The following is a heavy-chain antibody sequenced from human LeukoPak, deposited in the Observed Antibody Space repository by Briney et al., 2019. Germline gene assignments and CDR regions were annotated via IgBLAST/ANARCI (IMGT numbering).Heavy chain of an antibody. V-gene: IGHV4-4*02. Sequence: SETLFLTCAVSGGSISSGYWWSWVRQPPGKGLEWIGEIYQTGNANYNPSLQSRVTMSVDKSKNQFSLMLSSVTAADTAVYYCANGLYFYGSKSWYFDSWGQGTLVIVSS. CDR1: GGSISSGYW. CDR2: IYQTGNA. CDR3: ANGLYFYGSKSWYFDS. D-gene: IGHD3-10*01. J-gene: IGHJ4*02.